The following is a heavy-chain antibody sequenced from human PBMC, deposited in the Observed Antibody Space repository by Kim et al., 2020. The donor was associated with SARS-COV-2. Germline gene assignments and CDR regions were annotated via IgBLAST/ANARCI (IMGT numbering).Heavy chain of an antibody. D-gene: IGHD2-15*01. CDR2: T. CDR3: ATGSEGTLFDY. J-gene: IGHJ4*02. V-gene: IGHV4-34*01. Sequence: TNENPSLKSRVTISVDTSKNQFSLKLSSVTAADTAVYYCATGSEGTLFDYWGQGTLVTVSS.